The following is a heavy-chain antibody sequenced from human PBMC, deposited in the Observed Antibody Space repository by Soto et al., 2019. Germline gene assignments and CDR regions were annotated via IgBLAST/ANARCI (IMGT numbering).Heavy chain of an antibody. J-gene: IGHJ4*02. CDR1: GFTFSSYG. CDR3: ARGYGSESYVFDY. D-gene: IGHD3-10*01. CDR2: IWYDGSDK. V-gene: IGHV3-33*01. Sequence: QVQLVESGGGVAQPGRSQRLPCAASGFTFSSYGMHWVRQAPGKGLEWVALIWYDGSDKYYADSVTGRFTISRDNSKDALDLQMNSLRVEVTAVYYCARGYGSESYVFDYWGQGTLVTVSS.